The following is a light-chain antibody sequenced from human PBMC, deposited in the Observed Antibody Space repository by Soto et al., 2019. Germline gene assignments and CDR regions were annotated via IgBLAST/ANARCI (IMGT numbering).Light chain of an antibody. Sequence: EIVMTQSPATRSVSPGERVTLSCRASQSVRSNLAWYQQKSCQAPRLLIYGASTRATGLPARFSGSGSGTDFTLTISSLPSEDFAVYYCQQYNTWPPITFGQGTRLEIK. J-gene: IGKJ5*01. V-gene: IGKV3-15*01. CDR3: QQYNTWPPIT. CDR2: GAS. CDR1: QSVRSN.